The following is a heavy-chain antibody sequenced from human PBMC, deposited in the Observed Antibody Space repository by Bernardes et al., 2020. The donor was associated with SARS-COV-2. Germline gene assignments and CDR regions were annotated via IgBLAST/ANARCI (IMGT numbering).Heavy chain of an antibody. J-gene: IGHJ4*02. CDR3: ARDGAGYDF. V-gene: IGHV3-7*03. CDR2: IKEDGSAT. Sequence: GSLRLSCATSGFTFHTFWMSWVRQAPAKGPEWVANIKEDGSATYYGDSVKGRFTISRDNAKNSLYLQMNSLTGEDTAVYYCARDGAGYDFWGQGVLVTVSS. CDR1: GFTFHTFW. D-gene: IGHD3-16*01.